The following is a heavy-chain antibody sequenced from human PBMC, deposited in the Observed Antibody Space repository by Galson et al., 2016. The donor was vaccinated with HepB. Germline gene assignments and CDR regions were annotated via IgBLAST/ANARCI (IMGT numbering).Heavy chain of an antibody. CDR2: IDPVTGAP. V-gene: IGHV1-69*13. CDR1: GGAFSSHT. J-gene: IGHJ3*01. Sequence: SVKVSCKASGGAFSSHTLNWVRQAPGQGGLEWMGEIDPVTGAPNYAQHLQGRVTIMADESTSTAYMELRGLRSEDTATYYCVGYSGGFGLWGQGTMVTVSS. CDR3: VGYSGGFGL. D-gene: IGHD5-12*01.